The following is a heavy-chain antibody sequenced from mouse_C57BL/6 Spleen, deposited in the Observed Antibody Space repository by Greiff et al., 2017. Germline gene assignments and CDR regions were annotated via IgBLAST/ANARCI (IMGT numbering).Heavy chain of an antibody. J-gene: IGHJ3*01. CDR3: ASYDYDGRAWFAY. CDR2: ISYDGSN. Sequence: EVKLMESGPGLVKPSQSLSLTCSVTGYSITSGYYWNWIRQFPGNKLEWMGYISYDGSNNYNPSLKNRISITRDTSKNQFFLKLNSVTTEDTATYYCASYDYDGRAWFAYWGQGTLVTVSA. V-gene: IGHV3-6*01. CDR1: GYSITSGYY. D-gene: IGHD2-4*01.